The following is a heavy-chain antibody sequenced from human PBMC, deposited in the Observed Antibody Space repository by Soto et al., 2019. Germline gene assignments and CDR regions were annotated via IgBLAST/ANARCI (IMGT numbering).Heavy chain of an antibody. D-gene: IGHD3-10*01. CDR1: GFTFNNYA. Sequence: EVQLLESGGGLVRPGGSLRLSCAASGFTFNNYAMTWVRQAPGKGLEWVSAISGGGDTTSYADSVKGRFTVSRDGSKNTPYLQLTSLRAEDTALYYCAKGRGGSGSLTPRVDFWGQETLVTVSS. V-gene: IGHV3-23*01. J-gene: IGHJ4*02. CDR3: AKGRGGSGSLTPRVDF. CDR2: ISGGGDTT.